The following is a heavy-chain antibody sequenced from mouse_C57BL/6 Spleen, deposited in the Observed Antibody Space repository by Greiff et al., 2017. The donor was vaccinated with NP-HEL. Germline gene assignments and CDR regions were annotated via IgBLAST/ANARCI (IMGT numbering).Heavy chain of an antibody. V-gene: IGHV5-16*01. CDR1: GFTFSDYY. D-gene: IGHD1-1*01. CDR3: AREGYGSSFYWYFDV. J-gene: IGHJ1*03. Sequence: EVKVVESEGGLVQPGSSMKLSCTASGFTFSDYYMAWVRQVPEKGLEWVANINYDGSSTYYLDSLKSRFIISRDNAKNILYLQMSSLKSEDTATYYCAREGYGSSFYWYFDVWGTGTTVTVSS. CDR2: INYDGSST.